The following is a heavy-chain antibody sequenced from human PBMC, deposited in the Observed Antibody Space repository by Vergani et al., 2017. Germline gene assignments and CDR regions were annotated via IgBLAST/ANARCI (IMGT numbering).Heavy chain of an antibody. V-gene: IGHV3-43*02. Sequence: EVQLVESGGGVVQPGGSLRLSCAASGFTFDDYAMHWVRQAPGKGLEWVSLISGDGGSTYYADSVKGRFTISGDNSKNSLYLQMNSLRTEDTALYYCAKDLPRSPRGYSYGTDYWGQGTLVTVSS. D-gene: IGHD5-18*01. J-gene: IGHJ4*02. CDR1: GFTFDDYA. CDR3: AKDLPRSPRGYSYGTDY. CDR2: ISGDGGST.